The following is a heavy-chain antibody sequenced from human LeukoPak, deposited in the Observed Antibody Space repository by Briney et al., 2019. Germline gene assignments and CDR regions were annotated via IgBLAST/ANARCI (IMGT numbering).Heavy chain of an antibody. Sequence: GGSLRLSCAASGFSFSTYKMTWVRQAPGKGLEWVSAISGSGSNTFYADSVKGRFTISRDNSKNTLYLQMNSLRAEDTAIYYCAKDLGGTSNYRGQGTLVTVSS. CDR2: ISGSGSNT. D-gene: IGHD1-26*01. CDR1: GFSFSTYK. CDR3: AKDLGGTSNY. V-gene: IGHV3-23*01. J-gene: IGHJ4*02.